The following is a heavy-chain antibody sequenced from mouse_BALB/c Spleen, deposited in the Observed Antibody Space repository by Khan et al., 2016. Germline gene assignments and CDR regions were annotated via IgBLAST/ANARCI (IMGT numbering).Heavy chain of an antibody. J-gene: IGHJ3*01. D-gene: IGHD1-1*01. CDR1: GYTFTSYT. CDR3: ARSGYGSSPCAY. Sequence: QVRLQQSAAELARPGASVKMSCEASGYTFTSYTMHWVKQRPGQGLDWIGYFTPSSGYTAYNQKFKDKTTLTADKSSSTAYMQLTSLTSEDSAVYYGARSGYGSSPCAYWGQGTLATVSA. V-gene: IGHV1-4*02. CDR2: FTPSSGYT.